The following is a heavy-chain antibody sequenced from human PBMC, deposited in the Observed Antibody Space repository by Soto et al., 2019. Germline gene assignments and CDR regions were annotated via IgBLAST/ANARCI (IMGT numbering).Heavy chain of an antibody. V-gene: IGHV1-69*02. J-gene: IGHJ3*02. D-gene: IGHD2-21*01. Sequence: QVQLVQSGAEVKKPGSSLKVSCKDSGGTFSTYSMFWVRQAPGQGLEWMGRIIPLLGIANYAQTFQGRVTITADKSTSTAYMGRDTLRSEDTALYYCTIGSWSGEVFDIWGQGTMVTVSS. CDR1: GGTFSTYS. CDR3: TIGSWSGEVFDI. CDR2: IIPLLGIA.